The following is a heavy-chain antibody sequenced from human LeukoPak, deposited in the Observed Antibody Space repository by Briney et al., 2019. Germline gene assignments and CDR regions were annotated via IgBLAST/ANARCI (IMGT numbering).Heavy chain of an antibody. J-gene: IGHJ4*02. CDR2: INAGNGNT. V-gene: IGHV1-3*01. Sequence: GASVKVSCKASGYTFTSYAMHWVRQAPGQRLEWMGWINAGNGNTKYSQKFQGRVTITRDTSASTAYMELSSLRSEDTAVYYCASNDLDYSNNNREFDHWGQGTLVTVSS. CDR3: ASNDLDYSNNNREFDH. CDR1: GYTFTSYA. D-gene: IGHD4-11*01.